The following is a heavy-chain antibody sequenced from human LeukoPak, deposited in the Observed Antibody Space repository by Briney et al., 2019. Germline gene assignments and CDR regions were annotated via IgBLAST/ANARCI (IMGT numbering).Heavy chain of an antibody. CDR3: ARGQRAVDVTAMVKGRDPYYYYMDV. D-gene: IGHD5-18*01. V-gene: IGHV3-66*01. CDR1: GFTVSSNY. J-gene: IGHJ6*03. Sequence: GGSLRLSCAASGFTVSSNYMSWVRQAPGKGLECVSVIYSGGNTYYADSVKGRFTISRDNSKNTLYLQMNSLRAEDTAVYYCARGQRAVDVTAMVKGRDPYYYYMDVWGKGTTVTVSS. CDR2: IYSGGNT.